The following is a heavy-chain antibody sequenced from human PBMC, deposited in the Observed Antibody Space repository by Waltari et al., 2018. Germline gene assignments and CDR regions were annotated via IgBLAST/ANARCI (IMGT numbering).Heavy chain of an antibody. CDR1: GYTFTSYA. Sequence: QVQLVQSGAEVKKPGASVKVSCKASGYTFTSYAMHWVRQAPGQRLEGMGWINAGNGNTKYSQKFQSRVTITRDTSASTAYMELSSLRSEDTAVYYCARDYFGYCSGGSCYSDGYWGQGTLVTVSS. CDR2: INAGNGNT. CDR3: ARDYFGYCSGGSCYSDGY. D-gene: IGHD2-15*01. J-gene: IGHJ4*02. V-gene: IGHV1-3*01.